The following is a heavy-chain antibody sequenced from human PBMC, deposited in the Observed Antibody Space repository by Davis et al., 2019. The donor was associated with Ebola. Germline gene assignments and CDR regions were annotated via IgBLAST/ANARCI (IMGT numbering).Heavy chain of an antibody. Sequence: SETLSLTCTVSGGSISSYYWSWIRQPPGKGLEWIGYIYYSESTNYNPSLKSRVTISVDTSKNQFSLKLSSVTAADTAVYYCARTAMGIAAPWGQGTLVTVSS. J-gene: IGHJ5*02. CDR3: ARTAMGIAAP. CDR1: GGSISSYY. V-gene: IGHV4-59*01. D-gene: IGHD6-13*01. CDR2: IYYSEST.